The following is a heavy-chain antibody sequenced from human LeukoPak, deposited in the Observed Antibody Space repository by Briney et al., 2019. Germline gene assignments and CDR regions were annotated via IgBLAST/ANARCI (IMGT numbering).Heavy chain of an antibody. CDR2: IKQDGSEK. Sequence: GGSLRLSCAASGFTFSSYWMSWVRQAPGKGLEWVANIKQDGSEKYYVDSVKGRFTISRDNAKNSLYLQMNSLRAEDTAVYYCARDNYYGSGSYLAFDIWGQGTMVTVSS. CDR3: ARDNYYGSGSYLAFDI. V-gene: IGHV3-7*01. CDR1: GFTFSSYW. D-gene: IGHD3-10*01. J-gene: IGHJ3*02.